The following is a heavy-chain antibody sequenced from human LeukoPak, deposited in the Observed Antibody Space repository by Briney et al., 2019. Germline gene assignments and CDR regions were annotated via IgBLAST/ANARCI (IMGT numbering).Heavy chain of an antibody. Sequence: SQTLSLTCTVSGGSISSSSYYWGWIRQPPGKGLEWIGSIYYSGSTYYNPSLKSRVTISVDTSKNQFSLKLSSVTAADTAVYYCARHFRGYDILTGYYGSCWFDPWGQGTLVTVSS. D-gene: IGHD3-9*01. CDR3: ARHFRGYDILTGYYGSCWFDP. CDR2: IYYSGST. V-gene: IGHV4-39*01. CDR1: GGSISSSSYY. J-gene: IGHJ5*02.